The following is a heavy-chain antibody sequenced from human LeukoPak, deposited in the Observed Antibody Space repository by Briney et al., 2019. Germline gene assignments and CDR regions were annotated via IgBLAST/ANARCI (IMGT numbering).Heavy chain of an antibody. D-gene: IGHD3-9*01. CDR2: ISGSGGRT. V-gene: IGHV3-23*01. Sequence: PGGSLRLSCAASGFTFSSYAMSWVRQAPGKGLEWVSAISGSGGRTYYADSVKGRFTTSRDNSKNTLYLQMNSLRAEDTAVYYCAKVILTGYYFCYWGQGTLVTVSS. CDR3: AKVILTGYYFCY. CDR1: GFTFSSYA. J-gene: IGHJ4*02.